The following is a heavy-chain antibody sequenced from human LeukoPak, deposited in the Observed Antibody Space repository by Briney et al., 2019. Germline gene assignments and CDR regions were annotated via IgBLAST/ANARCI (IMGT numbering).Heavy chain of an antibody. D-gene: IGHD3-22*01. Sequence: GGPLRLSCAASGLTFSDYYMTWIRQAPGKGLEWVSSISGTGTTIYSADSVRGRFTVSRDNARNSLFLHVNSLRAEDTAVYYCAVQITMIVVVPYFDYWGQGTLVTVSS. CDR1: GLTFSDYY. J-gene: IGHJ4*02. V-gene: IGHV3-11*04. CDR3: AVQITMIVVVPYFDY. CDR2: ISGTGTTI.